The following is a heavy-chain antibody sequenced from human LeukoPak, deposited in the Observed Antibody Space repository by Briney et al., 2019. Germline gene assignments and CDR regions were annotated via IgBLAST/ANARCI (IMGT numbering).Heavy chain of an antibody. CDR1: GFIFSNYS. V-gene: IGHV3-21*01. CDR2: ISSSSSYI. J-gene: IGHJ3*02. Sequence: NSGGSPRLSCAASGFIFSNYSMTWVRQAPGKGLEWVSSISSSSSYIYYADSAKGRFTISRDNAKNSLYLQMNSLRAEDTAVYYCARAHFYDSSGYYGAFDIWGQGTMVTVSS. CDR3: ARAHFYDSSGYYGAFDI. D-gene: IGHD3-22*01.